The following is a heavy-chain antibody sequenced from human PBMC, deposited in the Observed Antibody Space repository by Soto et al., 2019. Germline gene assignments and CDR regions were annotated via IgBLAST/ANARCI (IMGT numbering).Heavy chain of an antibody. V-gene: IGHV3-48*02. Sequence: GGSLRLSCAASGFTFSSFHMNWVRQAPGRGLEWVAYITSSSDAIYYSDSVKGRFTISRDNGKNSLFLQMNSLRDEDTAVYYCARVVVVIPPGYYYAMDVWGQGTTVTVSS. CDR2: ITSSSDAI. CDR1: GFTFSSFH. J-gene: IGHJ6*02. CDR3: ARVVVVIPPGYYYAMDV. D-gene: IGHD3-22*01.